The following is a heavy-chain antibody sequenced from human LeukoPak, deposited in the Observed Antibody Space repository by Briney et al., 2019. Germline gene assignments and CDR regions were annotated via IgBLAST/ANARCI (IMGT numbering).Heavy chain of an antibody. CDR3: ARAVLYYYYAMDV. V-gene: IGHV4-31*03. CDR2: IHYSGST. D-gene: IGHD1-14*01. J-gene: IGHJ6*02. Sequence: SQTLSLTCTVSGGSISSGAYYWSWIRQHPGKGPDWIGYIHYSGSTYYNPSLNSRLTMSVDTSKNQFSLKLSSVTAADTAVYYCARAVLYYYYAMDVWGQGTTVTVSS. CDR1: GGSISSGAYY.